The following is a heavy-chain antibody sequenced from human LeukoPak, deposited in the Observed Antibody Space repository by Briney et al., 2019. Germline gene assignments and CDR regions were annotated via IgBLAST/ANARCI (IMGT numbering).Heavy chain of an antibody. V-gene: IGHV4-39*01. Sequence: PSETLSLTCSVSGASISGGTYYWGWIRQPPGKGLEWIGSIYYTGSTYDNPSLKSRVAISVDTSKNQFSLKLSSVTAADTAVYYCARRGGSGRAFDYWGQGTLVTVSS. CDR1: GASISGGTYY. CDR3: ARRGGSGRAFDY. D-gene: IGHD1-26*01. CDR2: IYYTGST. J-gene: IGHJ4*02.